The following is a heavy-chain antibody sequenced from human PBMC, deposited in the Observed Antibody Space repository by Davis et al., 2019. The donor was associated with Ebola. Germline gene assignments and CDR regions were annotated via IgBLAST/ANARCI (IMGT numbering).Heavy chain of an antibody. CDR1: GYTFTSYA. Sequence: ASVKVSCKASGYTFTSYAMHWVRQAPGQRLEWMGWINTGNGNTKYSQKFQGRVTMTRNTSISTAYMELSSLRSEDTAVYYCARGLIRRNWFDPWGQGTLITVSS. V-gene: IGHV1-3*04. CDR3: ARGLIRRNWFDP. J-gene: IGHJ5*02. CDR2: INTGNGNT. D-gene: IGHD4-17*01.